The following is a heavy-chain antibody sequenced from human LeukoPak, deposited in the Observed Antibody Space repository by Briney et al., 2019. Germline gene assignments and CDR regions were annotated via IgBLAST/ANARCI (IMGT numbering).Heavy chain of an antibody. CDR1: GDFISNYY. CDR2: IFNSGST. J-gene: IGHJ3*02. CDR3: ARDRADTVVIDAFDI. Sequence: SETLSLTCTVSGDFISNYYWTWIRQSPGKGLEWIGYIFNSGSTNYNPSLRSRVTISQDTSKNQFSLELTSVTAADTAVYYCARDRADTVVIDAFDIWGQGTMVTVSS. V-gene: IGHV4-59*01. D-gene: IGHD5-18*01.